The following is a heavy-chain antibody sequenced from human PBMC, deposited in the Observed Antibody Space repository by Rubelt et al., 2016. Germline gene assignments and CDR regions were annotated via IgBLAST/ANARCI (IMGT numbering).Heavy chain of an antibody. D-gene: IGHD6-19*01. CDR2: SGST. V-gene: IGHV4-59*12. CDR3: ARGRSIAVAGN. J-gene: IGHJ4*02. Sequence: SGSTNYNPSLKSRVTISVDTSKNQFSLKLSSVTAADTAVYYCARGRSIAVAGNWGQGTLVTVSS.